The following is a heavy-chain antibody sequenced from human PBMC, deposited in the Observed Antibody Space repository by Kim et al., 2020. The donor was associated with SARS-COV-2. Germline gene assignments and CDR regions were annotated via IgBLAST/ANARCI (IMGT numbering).Heavy chain of an antibody. D-gene: IGHD6-19*01. CDR3: ARIAVAGTPFDY. CDR2: IYHSGST. V-gene: IGHV4-38-2*02. J-gene: IGHJ4*02. Sequence: SETLSLTCTVSGYSISSGYYWGWIRQPPGKGLEWIGSIYHSGSTYYNPSLKSRVTISVDTSKNQFSLKLSSVTAADTAVYYCARIAVAGTPFDYWGQGTLVTVSS. CDR1: GYSISSGYY.